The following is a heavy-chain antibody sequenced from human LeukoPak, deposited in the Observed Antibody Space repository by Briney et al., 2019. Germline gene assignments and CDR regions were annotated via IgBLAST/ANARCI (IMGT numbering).Heavy chain of an antibody. V-gene: IGHV5-51*01. CDR2: IFPGDSNI. D-gene: IGHD3-9*01. J-gene: IGHJ3*02. CDR1: GYSFTNYW. CDR3: AKGTGHYIDAFDI. Sequence: GESLKISCRGSGYSFTNYWIGWVRQMPGKGLEWMGIIFPGDSNIRYGPSFQGQVTFSADQSISTAYLQWSSLKASDTAMYYCAKGTGHYIDAFDIWGRGTMVTVSS.